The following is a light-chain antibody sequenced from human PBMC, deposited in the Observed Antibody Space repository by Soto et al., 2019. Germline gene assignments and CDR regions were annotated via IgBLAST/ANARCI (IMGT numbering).Light chain of an antibody. CDR3: CSFTSSKTHV. CDR2: DVN. V-gene: IGLV2-23*02. Sequence: QSALTQPASVSGSXGQSITISCTGTISDFGNYNLVSWYQQRPGKVPKLILFDVNKRPSGVSGRFSGSKSGNTASLTISGLQAEDEDDYYCCSFTSSKTHVFGTGTKVTVL. J-gene: IGLJ1*01. CDR1: ISDFGNYNL.